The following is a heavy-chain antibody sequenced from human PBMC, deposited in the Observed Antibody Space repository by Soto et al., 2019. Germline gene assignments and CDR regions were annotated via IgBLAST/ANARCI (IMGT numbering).Heavy chain of an antibody. V-gene: IGHV1-3*01. Sequence: GASVKVSCKASGYTFTNYAMHWVRQAPGQRLEWMGWIIAGNGNTKYSQKFQGRVTITRDTSASTAYMELRSLRSADTAVYYCARGIWGSYRYTMVRYYYGMDVWGHGTTVTVSS. J-gene: IGHJ6*02. CDR2: IIAGNGNT. CDR3: ARGIWGSYRYTMVRYYYGMDV. D-gene: IGHD3-16*02. CDR1: GYTFTNYA.